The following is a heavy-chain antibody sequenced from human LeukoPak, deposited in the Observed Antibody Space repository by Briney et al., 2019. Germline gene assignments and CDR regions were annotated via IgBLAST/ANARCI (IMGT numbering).Heavy chain of an antibody. CDR3: ARVLSGRGSLYDYYYYMDV. V-gene: IGHV3-53*01. CDR2: TYSNGRT. CDR1: GFTVSSNY. D-gene: IGHD3-10*01. J-gene: IGHJ6*03. Sequence: GGSLRLSCAASGFTVSSNYMSWVRQAPGKGLEWVSVTYSNGRTYCADSVKGRFTISRDISKNTLYLQMNSLRAEDTAVYYCARVLSGRGSLYDYYYYMDVWGKGTTVTISS.